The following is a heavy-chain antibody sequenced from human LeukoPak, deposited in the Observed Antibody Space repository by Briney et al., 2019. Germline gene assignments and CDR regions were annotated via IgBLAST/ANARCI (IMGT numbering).Heavy chain of an antibody. CDR1: GYSFTSYW. CDR3: ARRAGSYDNWFDP. D-gene: IGHD5-24*01. Sequence: PGESLRISCKGSGYSFTSYWISWVRQMPGKGLEWMGVIYPGDSDTRYSPSFQGQVTISADKSISTAYLQWSSLKASDTAIYYCARRAGSYDNWFDPWGQGTLVTVSS. V-gene: IGHV5-51*01. J-gene: IGHJ5*02. CDR2: IYPGDSDT.